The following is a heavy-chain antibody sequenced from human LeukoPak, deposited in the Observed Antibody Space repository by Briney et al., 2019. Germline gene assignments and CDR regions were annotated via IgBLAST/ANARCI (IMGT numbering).Heavy chain of an antibody. J-gene: IGHJ3*02. CDR3: ARGWELLDAFDI. Sequence: SETLSLTCTVSGGSLSSGSYYWSWIRQPAGEGLEWIGRIYTSGSTNYNPSLKSRVTISVDTSKNQFSLKLSSVTAADTAVYYCARGWELLDAFDIWGQGTMVTVSS. D-gene: IGHD1-26*01. CDR1: GGSLSSGSYY. V-gene: IGHV4-61*02. CDR2: IYTSGST.